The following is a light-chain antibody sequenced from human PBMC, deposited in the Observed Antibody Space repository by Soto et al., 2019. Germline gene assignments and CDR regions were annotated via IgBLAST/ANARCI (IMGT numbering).Light chain of an antibody. Sequence: PMTPSPSSLSASTRDRVTITFRACQGISSYLAWYQQKPGKAPKLLIYAASTLQSGVPSRFSGSGSGTDFTLTISCLQSEDFATYYCQQYYSYPRTFGQGTKVDIK. J-gene: IGKJ1*01. CDR2: AAS. CDR3: QQYYSYPRT. CDR1: QGISSY. V-gene: IGKV1-8*01.